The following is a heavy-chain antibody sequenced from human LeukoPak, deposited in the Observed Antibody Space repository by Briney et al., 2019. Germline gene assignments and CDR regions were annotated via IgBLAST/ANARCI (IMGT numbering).Heavy chain of an antibody. CDR1: GFTSTNFG. D-gene: IGHD3/OR15-3a*01. V-gene: IGHV3-30*02. CDR3: AKDRDWAFDY. Sequence: GGSLRLTCAASGFTSTNFGMHWVRQAPGKGLEWVAFINYLGSTRFYADSVKGRFTVSRDDSMSTLYLQMNSLRPEDMAVYYCAKDRDWAFDYWGQGTLVTVSS. CDR2: INYLGSTR. J-gene: IGHJ4*02.